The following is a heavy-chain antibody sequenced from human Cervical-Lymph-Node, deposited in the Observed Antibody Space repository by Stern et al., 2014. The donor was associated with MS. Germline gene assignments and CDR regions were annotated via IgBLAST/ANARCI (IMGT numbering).Heavy chain of an antibody. CDR2: IYPGDSDT. CDR3: ARHKSSWYYYYGMDV. CDR1: GYSFTSYW. V-gene: IGHV5-51*01. J-gene: IGHJ6*02. Sequence: EVQLVESGAEVKKPGESLKISCKGSGYSFTSYWIGWVRQMPGKGLEWMGIIYPGDSDTRDSPSFQGQVTISADKSISTAYLQWSSLKASDTAMYYCARHKSSWYYYYGMDVWGQGTTVTVSS. D-gene: IGHD6-13*01.